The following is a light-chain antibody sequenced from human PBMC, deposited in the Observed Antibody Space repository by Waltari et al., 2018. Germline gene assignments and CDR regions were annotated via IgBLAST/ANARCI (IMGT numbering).Light chain of an antibody. V-gene: IGLV2-8*01. CDR3: CSYAGSNYFYV. Sequence: QSALTQPPSASGSPGQSVTISCAGTRNDVGGYNFVSWYQQHPGKAPNLMIFEVNQRPSGVPDLFSRSKSGNTASLTVSGLQAEDEADYYCCSYAGSNYFYVFGTGTKVTVL. CDR1: RNDVGGYNF. CDR2: EVN. J-gene: IGLJ1*01.